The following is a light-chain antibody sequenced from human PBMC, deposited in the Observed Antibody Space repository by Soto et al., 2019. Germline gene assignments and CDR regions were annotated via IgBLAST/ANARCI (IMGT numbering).Light chain of an antibody. J-gene: IGKJ3*01. CDR2: GAS. Sequence: IVMTQFPVTLSVSPGARATLSCRASQSVRSNLAWYQQKPGQAPRLLINGASTRATGVAARFSGSGSGTEFTLSISSLQSEDSAVYFCQQYSSWPFTFGPGTKVDF. CDR3: QQYSSWPFT. CDR1: QSVRSN. V-gene: IGKV3-15*01.